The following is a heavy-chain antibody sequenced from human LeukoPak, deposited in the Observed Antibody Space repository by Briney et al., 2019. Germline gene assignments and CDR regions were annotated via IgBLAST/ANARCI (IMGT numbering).Heavy chain of an antibody. J-gene: IGHJ4*02. CDR2: ISAYNGNT. CDR1: GYTFTSYG. Sequence: ASVKVSCEASGYTFTSYGISWVRQAPGQGLEWMGWISAYNGNTNYAQKLQGRVTMTTDTSTSTAYMELRSLRSDDTAVYYCAREGDYYDSSGPDYWGQGTLVTVSS. CDR3: AREGDYYDSSGPDY. V-gene: IGHV1-18*01. D-gene: IGHD3-22*01.